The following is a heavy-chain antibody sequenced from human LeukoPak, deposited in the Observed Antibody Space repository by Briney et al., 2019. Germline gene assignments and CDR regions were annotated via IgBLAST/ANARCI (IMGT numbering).Heavy chain of an antibody. J-gene: IGHJ3*02. CDR1: GGSISSGSYY. CDR3: ARVRGYDFWSAPSDAFDI. CDR2: IYTGGST. Sequence: SQTLSLTCTVSGGSISSGSYYWSWIRQPAGKGLEWIGRIYTGGSTNYNPSLKSRVTISVDTSKNQFSLKLSSVTAADTAVYYCARVRGYDFWSAPSDAFDIWGQGTMVTVSS. D-gene: IGHD3-3*01. V-gene: IGHV4-61*02.